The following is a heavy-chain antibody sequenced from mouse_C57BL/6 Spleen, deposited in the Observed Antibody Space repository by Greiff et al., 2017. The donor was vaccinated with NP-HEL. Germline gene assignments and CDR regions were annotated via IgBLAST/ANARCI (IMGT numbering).Heavy chain of an antibody. Sequence: EVMLVESGGDLVKPGGSLKLSCAASGFTFSSYGMSWVRQTPDKRLEWVATISSGGSYTYYPDSVKGRFTISRDNAKNTLYLQMSSLKSEDTAMYYCAREPNYYGSSYAMDYWGQGTSVTVSS. D-gene: IGHD1-1*01. CDR3: AREPNYYGSSYAMDY. J-gene: IGHJ4*01. CDR1: GFTFSSYG. V-gene: IGHV5-6*01. CDR2: ISSGGSYT.